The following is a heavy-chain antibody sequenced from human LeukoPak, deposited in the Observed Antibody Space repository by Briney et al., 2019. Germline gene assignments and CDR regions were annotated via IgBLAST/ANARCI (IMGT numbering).Heavy chain of an antibody. D-gene: IGHD4/OR15-4a*01. CDR3: ARGGCPAWFDP. CDR2: INHSGST. J-gene: IGHJ5*02. CDR1: GGSFSGYY. V-gene: IGHV4-34*01. Sequence: SETLSLTCAVYGGSFSGYYWSWIRQPPGKGLEWIGEINHSGSTNYNPSLKSRVTISVDTSKNQFSLKLSSVTAADTAVYYCARGGCPAWFDPWGQGTLVTVSS.